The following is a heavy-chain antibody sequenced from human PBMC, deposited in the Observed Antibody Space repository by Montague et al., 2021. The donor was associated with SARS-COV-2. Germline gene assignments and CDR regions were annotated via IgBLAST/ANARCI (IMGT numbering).Heavy chain of an antibody. D-gene: IGHD6-19*01. J-gene: IGHJ4*02. Sequence: CAISGDSVSSNSAAWNWIRQSPSRGLEWLGRTYYRSKWFHDYAISVKSRIIINPDTSKNQFSLQLNSATPEDTAVYYCANFAVSGTTADYWGQGILVTVSS. CDR3: ANFAVSGTTADY. V-gene: IGHV6-1*01. CDR1: GDSVSSNSAA. CDR2: TYYRSKWFH.